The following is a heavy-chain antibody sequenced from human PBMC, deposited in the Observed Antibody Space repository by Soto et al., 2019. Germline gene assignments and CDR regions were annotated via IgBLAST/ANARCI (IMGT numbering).Heavy chain of an antibody. CDR3: ARESSSSCHDY. CDR2: ISAYNGNT. Sequence: QVQLVQSGAEVKKPGASVKVSCKASGYTFTSYGISWVRQAPGQGLEWMGWISAYNGNTNYAQKLQGRVPMTTDQSTRTAYMGLGGLKSDDRAVYYCARESSSSCHDYWGQGTLVTVSS. D-gene: IGHD6-13*01. J-gene: IGHJ4*02. CDR1: GYTFTSYG. V-gene: IGHV1-18*01.